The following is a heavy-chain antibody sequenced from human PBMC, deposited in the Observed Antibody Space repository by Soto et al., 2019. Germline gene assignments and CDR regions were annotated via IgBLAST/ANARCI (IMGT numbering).Heavy chain of an antibody. Sequence: EVQVLESGGGLVQPGGSLRLSCAVSGFTFSSYAMTWVRQAPGKGLEWVSGVSGSGDTTDYADSVKGRFTISRDNSKNTSYLQMNSLRAEDTAVYYCAKNWGRSAWELGHHDAFDVWGQGTMVTVSS. CDR1: GFTFSSYA. V-gene: IGHV3-23*01. D-gene: IGHD3-10*01. CDR3: AKNWGRSAWELGHHDAFDV. CDR2: VSGSGDTT. J-gene: IGHJ3*01.